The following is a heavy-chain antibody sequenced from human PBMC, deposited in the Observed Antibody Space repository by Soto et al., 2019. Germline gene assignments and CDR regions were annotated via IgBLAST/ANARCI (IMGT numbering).Heavy chain of an antibody. CDR1: GGSISSYY. Sequence: SETLSLTCTVSGGSISSYYWSWIRQPPGKGLEWIGYIYYSGSTYYNPSLKSRVTISVDTSKNQFSLKLSSVTAADTAVYYCARDSTGATRLGEDYWGQGTLVTVSS. CDR3: ARDSTGATRLGEDY. J-gene: IGHJ4*02. D-gene: IGHD3-16*01. V-gene: IGHV4-59*12. CDR2: IYYSGST.